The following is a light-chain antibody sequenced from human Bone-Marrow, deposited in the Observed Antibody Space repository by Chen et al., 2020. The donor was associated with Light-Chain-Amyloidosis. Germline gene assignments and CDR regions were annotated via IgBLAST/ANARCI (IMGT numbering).Light chain of an antibody. CDR1: DLPTKY. Sequence: SYELTQPPSVSVSPGQTARITCSGDDLPTKYAYWYQQKPGQAPVRGIHRDTERPSGISERFSGSSSGTTATLTISGVQAEDEADYHCQSADSSGPYEVLFGGGTKLTVL. J-gene: IGLJ2*01. CDR3: QSADSSGPYEVL. V-gene: IGLV3-25*03. CDR2: RDT.